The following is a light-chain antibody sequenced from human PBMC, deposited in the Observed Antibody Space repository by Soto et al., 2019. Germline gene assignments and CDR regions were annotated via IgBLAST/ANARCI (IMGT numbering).Light chain of an antibody. CDR2: DVS. CDR3: QHTTDVT. Sequence: DIQMTQSPSTLAASVGATVTMTCRSSSKWLAWYQKKPGKAPKLLIYDVSNLERGVPPRFSGRTSGAESTLTITGLQPDDLGTYYCQHTTDVTCGQGTKVEIK. J-gene: IGKJ2*01. CDR1: SSSKW. V-gene: IGKV1-5*01.